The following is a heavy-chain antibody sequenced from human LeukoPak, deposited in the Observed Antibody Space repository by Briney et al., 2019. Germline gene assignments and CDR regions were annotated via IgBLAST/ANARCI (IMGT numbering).Heavy chain of an antibody. CDR1: GGSFSGYY. J-gene: IGHJ5*02. CDR3: ASLAGIVADNWFDP. V-gene: IGHV4-34*01. D-gene: IGHD6-25*01. Sequence: PSETLSLTCAVYGGSFSGYYWSWIRQPPGKGLEWIGEIKHSGSTNYNPSLKSRVTISVDTSKNQFSLKLSSVTAADTAVYYCASLAGIVADNWFDPWGQGTLVTVSS. CDR2: IKHSGST.